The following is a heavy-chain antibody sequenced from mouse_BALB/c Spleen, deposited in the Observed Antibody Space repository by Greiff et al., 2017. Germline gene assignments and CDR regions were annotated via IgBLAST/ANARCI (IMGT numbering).Heavy chain of an antibody. CDR1: GFTFSSFG. Sequence: EVQGVESGGGLVQPGGSRKLSCAASGFTFSSFGMHWVRQAPEKGLEWVAYISSGSSTIYYADTVKGRFTISRDNPKNTLFLQMTSLRSEDTAMYYCARSGFLDYWGQGTTLTVSS. CDR3: ARSGFLDY. J-gene: IGHJ2*01. D-gene: IGHD3-1*01. CDR2: ISSGSSTI. V-gene: IGHV5-17*02.